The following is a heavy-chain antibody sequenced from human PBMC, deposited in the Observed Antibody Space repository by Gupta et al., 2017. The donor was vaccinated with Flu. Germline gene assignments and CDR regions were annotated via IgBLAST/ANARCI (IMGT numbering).Heavy chain of an antibody. CDR1: GDSLSSGYYY. D-gene: IGHD5-18*01. CDR2: IYASGRT. CDR3: ARGGVHWMQLWLQDAFDS. Sequence: QVQLQESGPGLVKPSQTLSLICTVSGDSLSSGYYYWNWIRQPAGKGLEWIGRIYASGRTNYNPSLKSRVTMSVDSSKNQFSLRLTSVTATDTAVYYCARGGVHWMQLWLQDAFDSWGQGTLVTVSS. J-gene: IGHJ4*02. V-gene: IGHV4-61*02.